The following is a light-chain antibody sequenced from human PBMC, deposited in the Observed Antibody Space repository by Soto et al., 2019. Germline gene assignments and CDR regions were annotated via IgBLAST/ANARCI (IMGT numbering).Light chain of an antibody. V-gene: IGKV3-15*01. J-gene: IGKJ5*01. CDR2: DVS. CDR3: QQYNNWPFS. CDR1: QGVTTN. Sequence: DILMTQSPATLSVSPGERATLSCRAGQGVTTNFAWYQQRPGQAPRLIIYDVSIRATGVPARFSGTGSETECTLTISGLQSEDVAAYFCQQYNNWPFSLGQGTRLEI.